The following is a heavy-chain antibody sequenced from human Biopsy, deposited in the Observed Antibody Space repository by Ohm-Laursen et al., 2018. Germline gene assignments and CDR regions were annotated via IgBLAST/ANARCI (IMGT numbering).Heavy chain of an antibody. J-gene: IGHJ4*02. CDR3: ARNTGWYGDLYYFDY. CDR2: INPSGSTT. V-gene: IGHV1-46*01. Sequence: SVKVPCKVSGYSFTSYYMHWVRQAPGQGLEWMGMINPSGSTTSYPQIFQGRVTMTRDTSKSTVYMELSSLRSADTAVYFCARNTGWYGDLYYFDYWGQGTLVTVSS. D-gene: IGHD6-19*01. CDR1: GYSFTSYY.